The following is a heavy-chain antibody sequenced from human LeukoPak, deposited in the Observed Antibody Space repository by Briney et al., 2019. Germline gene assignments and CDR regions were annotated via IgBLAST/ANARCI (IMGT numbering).Heavy chain of an antibody. CDR1: GGSFSGYY. CDR2: INHSGST. CDR3: ARGRSGWYGYFQH. V-gene: IGHV4-34*01. Sequence: SETLPLTCAVYGGSFSGYYWSWIRQPPGKGLEWIGEINHSGSTNYNPSLKSRVTISVDTSKNQFSLKLSSVTAADTAVYYCARGRSGWYGYFQHWGQGTLVTVSS. D-gene: IGHD6-19*01. J-gene: IGHJ1*01.